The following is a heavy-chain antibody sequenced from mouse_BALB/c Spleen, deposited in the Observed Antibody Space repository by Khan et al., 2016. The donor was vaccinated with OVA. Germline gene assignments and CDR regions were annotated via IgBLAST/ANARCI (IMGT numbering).Heavy chain of an antibody. D-gene: IGHD1-1*01. Sequence: QVQLQQSGPELVMPGASVKMSCKASGYSFTDYIITWVKQRTGQGLQWIGEIYPGSGSIYSNEKFKGKATLTADKSSNPDYMQLSSLTSEDSAVYVCGKRDYAGSNPGFAYWGQGTPVTVSA. CDR1: GYSFTDYI. CDR3: GKRDYAGSNPGFAY. CDR2: IYPGSGSI. V-gene: IGHV1-77*01. J-gene: IGHJ3*01.